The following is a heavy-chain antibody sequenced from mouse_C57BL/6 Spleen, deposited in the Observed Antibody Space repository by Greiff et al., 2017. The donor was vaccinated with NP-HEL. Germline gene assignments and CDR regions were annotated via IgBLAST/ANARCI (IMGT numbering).Heavy chain of an antibody. CDR2: IHPNSGST. D-gene: IGHD4-1*02. J-gene: IGHJ3*01. CDR3: ALNWDSAWFAY. Sequence: VQLQQPGAELVKPGASVKLSCKASGYTFTSYWMHWVKQRPGQGLEWIGMIHPNSGSTNYNEKFKSKATLTVDKSSSTAYMQLSSLTSEDSAVYYCALNWDSAWFAYWGQGTLVTVSA. CDR1: GYTFTSYW. V-gene: IGHV1-64*01.